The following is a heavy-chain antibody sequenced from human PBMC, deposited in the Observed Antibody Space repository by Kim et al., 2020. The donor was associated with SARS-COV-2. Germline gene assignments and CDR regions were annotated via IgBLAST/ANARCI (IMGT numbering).Heavy chain of an antibody. D-gene: IGHD6-6*01. V-gene: IGHV1-18*01. Sequence: ASVKVSCKASGYIFSSYGISWVRQVPGRGLEWMGWISGYNGNTNYAQKFQGRFTMTIDTPTTTDTSTSTAYMELRSLTSDDTAVYSCAGDSELGADFDFWGQGSLVTVAS. CDR2: ISGYNGNT. CDR1: GYIFSSYG. J-gene: IGHJ4*02. CDR3: AGDSELGADFDF.